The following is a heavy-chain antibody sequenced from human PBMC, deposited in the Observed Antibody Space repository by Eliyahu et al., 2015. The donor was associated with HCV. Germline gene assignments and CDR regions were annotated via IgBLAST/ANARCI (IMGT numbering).Heavy chain of an antibody. CDR1: XXXIXTYX. D-gene: IGHD6-19*01. CDR2: IHYSGSX. J-gene: IGHJ5*02. V-gene: IGHV4-59*01. CDR3: ASGGGGIAVTGTGGWFDP. Sequence: QVQLQESGPGLVKPSETLSLTCTVSXXXIXTYXWSWXRQPPGKGLEWIGYIHYSGSXNYNPSLKSRVTISVDTSKNQFSLNLTSVTAADTAMYYCASGGGGIAVTGTGGWFDPWGQGTLVTVSS.